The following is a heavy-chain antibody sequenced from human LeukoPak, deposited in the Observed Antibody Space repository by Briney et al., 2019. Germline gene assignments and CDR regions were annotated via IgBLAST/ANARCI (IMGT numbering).Heavy chain of an antibody. CDR2: ISSSGCNT. Sequence: GGSLRLSCAASGFTFSSYGMNWVRQAPGKGLEWVSYISSSGCNTYYADSVKGRFTISRDKSKNSLYLQMNRLRAEDTDVYYCPELGITMIGGVWGKGTTVTISS. V-gene: IGHV3-48*03. D-gene: IGHD3-10*02. J-gene: IGHJ6*04. CDR1: GFTFSSYG. CDR3: PELGITMIGGV.